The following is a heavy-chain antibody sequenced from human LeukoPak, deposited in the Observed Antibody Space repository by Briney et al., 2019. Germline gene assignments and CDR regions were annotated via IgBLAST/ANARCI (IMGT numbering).Heavy chain of an antibody. CDR1: GFTFSSYS. CDR2: ITGSGTDI. V-gene: IGHV3-48*01. J-gene: IGHJ4*02. Sequence: GGSLRLSCAASGFTFSSYSKNWVRQAPGKGPEWISWITGSGTDIIYADSVKGRFTISRDNAKNSLYLQMNSPRAEDTAVYYCARDQDYGFTYWGQGTLVTVSS. D-gene: IGHD4-17*01. CDR3: ARDQDYGFTY.